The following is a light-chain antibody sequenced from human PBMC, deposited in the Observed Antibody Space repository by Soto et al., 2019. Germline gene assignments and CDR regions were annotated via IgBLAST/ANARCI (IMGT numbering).Light chain of an antibody. CDR2: EVS. Sequence: DDVMNQPPLSRSVGAGQPGXIPFKSSQSLLHITGKTFLFWDLQKPGQSPQXXIDEVSSRVSGGPDRFSGGGSVTDFTLERSRVETDVVGIYYCKQSTHFPRTFGQGTRLDIK. J-gene: IGKJ5*01. V-gene: IGKV2D-29*02. CDR1: QSLLHITGKTF. CDR3: KQSTHFPRT.